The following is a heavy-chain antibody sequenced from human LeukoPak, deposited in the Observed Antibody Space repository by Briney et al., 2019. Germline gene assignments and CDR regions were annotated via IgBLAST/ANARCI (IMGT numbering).Heavy chain of an antibody. Sequence: SETLSLTCTVSGGSISSYYWSWIRQPPGKGLEWIGYIYYSGSTYYNPSLKSRVTISVDTSKNQFSLKLSSVTAADTAVYYCARGIAGTYYSNSNWFDPWGQGTLVTVSS. V-gene: IGHV4-59*12. D-gene: IGHD4-11*01. CDR1: GGSISSYY. CDR2: IYYSGST. CDR3: ARGIAGTYYSNSNWFDP. J-gene: IGHJ5*02.